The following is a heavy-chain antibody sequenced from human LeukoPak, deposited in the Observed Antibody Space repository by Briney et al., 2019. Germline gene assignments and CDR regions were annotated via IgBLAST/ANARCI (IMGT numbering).Heavy chain of an antibody. Sequence: GGSLRLSCAASGFTFSSYAMSWVRQAPGKGPEWVSTISGSGGNTYYADSVKGRFTISRDKSKNTLYLQMNSLRAEDTAVYYCAKRHSSGWWSIDYWGQGTLVTVSS. J-gene: IGHJ4*02. CDR3: AKRHSSGWWSIDY. CDR2: ISGSGGNT. D-gene: IGHD6-19*01. CDR1: GFTFSSYA. V-gene: IGHV3-23*01.